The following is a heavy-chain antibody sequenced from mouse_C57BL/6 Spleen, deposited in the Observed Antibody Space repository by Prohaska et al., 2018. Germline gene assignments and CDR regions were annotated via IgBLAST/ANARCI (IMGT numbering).Heavy chain of an antibody. CDR1: GFTFSDYY. CDR2: INYDGSRT. Sequence: EVKLVESEGGLVQPGSSMKLSCTASGFTFSDYYMAWVRQVPEKGLEWVANINYDGSRTYYLESLKSRFIITRDNAKNILYRQMSSLKSEDTATYYCARDGNWDGFVYWGQGTLVTVSA. CDR3: ARDGNWDGFVY. V-gene: IGHV5-16*01. J-gene: IGHJ3*01. D-gene: IGHD4-1*02.